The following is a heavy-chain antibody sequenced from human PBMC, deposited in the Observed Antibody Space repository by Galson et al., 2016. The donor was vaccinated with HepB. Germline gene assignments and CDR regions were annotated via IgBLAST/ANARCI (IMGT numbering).Heavy chain of an antibody. CDR3: AREGHDTYGMDV. CDR1: GFSFSSYA. V-gene: IGHV3-23*01. CDR2: ITGRGTST. Sequence: SLRLSCAASGFSFSSYAMSWVRQAPGKGLEWVSTITGRGTSTYYADSVKGRFTISRDDSKNTVYLQMNSLRDEDTAVYYCAREGHDTYGMDVWGQGTTVTVSS. J-gene: IGHJ6*02.